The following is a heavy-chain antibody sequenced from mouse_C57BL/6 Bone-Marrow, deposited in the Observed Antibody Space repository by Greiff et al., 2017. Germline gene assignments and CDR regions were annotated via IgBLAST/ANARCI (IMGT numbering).Heavy chain of an antibody. V-gene: IGHV1-62-2*01. J-gene: IGHJ1*03. CDR1: GYTFTEYT. CDR3: ARHEEEGIITTVVEGYVDG. CDR2: FYPGSGSI. Sequence: VQLQQSGAELVKPGASVKLSCKASGYTFTEYTIHWVKQRSGQGLEWIGWFYPGSGSIKSNEKFKDKATLTADNASSTVYMELSSVTSEDSAVYFVARHEEEGIITTVVEGYVDGWGTGTTVTVSS. D-gene: IGHD1-1*01.